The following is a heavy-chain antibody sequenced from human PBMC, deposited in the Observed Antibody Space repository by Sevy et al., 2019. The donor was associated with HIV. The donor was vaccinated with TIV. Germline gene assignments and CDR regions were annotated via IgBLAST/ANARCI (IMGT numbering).Heavy chain of an antibody. CDR1: GYTFTSYG. Sequence: ASVKVSCKASGYTFTSYGISWVRQAPGQGLEWMGWISAYNGNTNYAQKLQGRVTMTTDTSTSTAYMELRSLRSDDTAVYYCASIVVVPAGRPGWFDPWGQGTLVTVSS. D-gene: IGHD2-2*01. CDR2: ISAYNGNT. CDR3: ASIVVVPAGRPGWFDP. V-gene: IGHV1-18*01. J-gene: IGHJ5*02.